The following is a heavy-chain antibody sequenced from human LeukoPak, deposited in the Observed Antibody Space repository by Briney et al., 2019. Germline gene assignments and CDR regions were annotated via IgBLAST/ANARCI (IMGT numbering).Heavy chain of an antibody. CDR2: IKRDGSEK. J-gene: IGHJ3*02. V-gene: IGHV3-7*01. Sequence: GGSLRLSCAASGFTFDNYAMSWVRQTPGKGLEWVANIKRDGSEKHYVDSVKGRFTISRDNAKNSMFLQMNSLRAEDTAVYYCAGGVVIVDAFDIWGQGTMVTVSS. D-gene: IGHD3-3*01. CDR1: GFTFDNYA. CDR3: AGGVVIVDAFDI.